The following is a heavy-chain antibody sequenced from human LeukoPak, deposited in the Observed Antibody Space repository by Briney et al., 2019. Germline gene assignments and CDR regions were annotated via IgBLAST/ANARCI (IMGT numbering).Heavy chain of an antibody. Sequence: GESLRLSCVASGFTFSTYWMHWVRQAPGKGLVWVARINSDGSSTTYADSVKGLFTISRDNAKNTLYLQMNSLRAEDTAVYYCARDIYSKSGDDYWGQGTLVTVSS. V-gene: IGHV3-74*01. CDR1: GFTFSTYW. D-gene: IGHD6-13*01. CDR2: INSDGSST. CDR3: ARDIYSKSGDDY. J-gene: IGHJ4*02.